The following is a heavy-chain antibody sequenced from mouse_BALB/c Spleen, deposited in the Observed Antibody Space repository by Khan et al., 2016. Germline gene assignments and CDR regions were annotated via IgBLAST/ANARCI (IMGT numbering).Heavy chain of an antibody. V-gene: IGHV3-1*02. J-gene: IGHJ2*01. CDR3: AGAPEIFSY. Sequence: EVQLQESGPDLVKPSQSLSLTCTVTGYSITSAYSWHWIRQFPGNKLEWMGYIHSRGSTNYNPTLNSQTSINRDTSKNQCFLQLNSVTTEYNVTLFCAGAPEIFSYCGHGTILTISS. CDR2: IHSRGST. CDR1: GYSITSAYS.